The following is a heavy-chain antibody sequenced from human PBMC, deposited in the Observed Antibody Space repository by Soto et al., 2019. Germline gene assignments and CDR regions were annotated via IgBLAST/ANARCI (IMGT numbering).Heavy chain of an antibody. D-gene: IGHD6-19*01. Sequence: ASVKVSCKASGYTFTGYHMHWVRQAPGQGLEWMGWINPNSGGTNYAQKFQGRVTMTRDTSISTAYMELSRLRSDDTAVYYCARDQRVGVAGPYYYYGMDVWGQGTTVTVSS. J-gene: IGHJ6*02. CDR1: GYTFTGYH. V-gene: IGHV1-2*02. CDR3: ARDQRVGVAGPYYYYGMDV. CDR2: INPNSGGT.